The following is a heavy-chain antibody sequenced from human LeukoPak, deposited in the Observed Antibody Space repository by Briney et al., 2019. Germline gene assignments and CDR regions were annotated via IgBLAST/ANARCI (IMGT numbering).Heavy chain of an antibody. CDR1: GYTFTGYY. V-gene: IGHV1-18*04. Sequence: ASVKVSCKASGYTFTGYYMHWVRQAPGQGLEWMGWISAYNGNTNYAQKLQGRVTMTTDTSTSTAYMELRSLRSDDTAVYYCARDGGSYRRWDYWGQGTLVTVSS. CDR3: ARDGGSYRRWDY. J-gene: IGHJ4*02. D-gene: IGHD1-26*01. CDR2: ISAYNGNT.